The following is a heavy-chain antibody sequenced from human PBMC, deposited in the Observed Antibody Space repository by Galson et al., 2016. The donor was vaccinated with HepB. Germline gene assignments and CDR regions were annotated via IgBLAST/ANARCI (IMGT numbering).Heavy chain of an antibody. J-gene: IGHJ6*02. Sequence: SLRLSCAASGFTFNTYAMSWVRQAPGKGLEWVSTLSASGGATYYSDSVKGRFTISRDNSKNTLYLQMNSLRDEDTAVYYCARYYDILTGYSNYGMDVWGQGTTVTVSS. CDR2: LSASGGAT. CDR3: ARYYDILTGYSNYGMDV. V-gene: IGHV3-23*01. CDR1: GFTFNTYA. D-gene: IGHD3-9*01.